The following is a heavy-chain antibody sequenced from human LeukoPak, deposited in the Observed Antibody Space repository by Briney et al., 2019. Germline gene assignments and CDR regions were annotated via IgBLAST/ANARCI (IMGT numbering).Heavy chain of an antibody. Sequence: SVKVSCKASGGTFSSYATSWVRQAPGQGLEWMGGIIPIFGTASYAQKFQGRVTITADKSTSTAYMELSSLRSEDTAVYYCARVFSGGTNSAGYWGQGTLVTVSS. CDR2: IIPIFGTA. V-gene: IGHV1-69*06. CDR3: ARVFSGGTNSAGY. D-gene: IGHD1-1*01. J-gene: IGHJ4*02. CDR1: GGTFSSYA.